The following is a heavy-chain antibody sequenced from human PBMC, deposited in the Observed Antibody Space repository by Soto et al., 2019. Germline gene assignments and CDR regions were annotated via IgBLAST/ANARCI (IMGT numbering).Heavy chain of an antibody. Sequence: SETLSLTCAVSGGSISGSYYYCGWLRQSPGKGPEWIGSVVYTGFTSYNPSLESRVSVSVDTSKNQFSLKVSGVSAADTAVYYCATSQKGYNWNYFDHWGQGALVTGSS. V-gene: IGHV4-39*01. CDR1: GGSISGSYYY. J-gene: IGHJ4*02. CDR2: VVYTGFT. CDR3: ATSQKGYNWNYFDH. D-gene: IGHD1-20*01.